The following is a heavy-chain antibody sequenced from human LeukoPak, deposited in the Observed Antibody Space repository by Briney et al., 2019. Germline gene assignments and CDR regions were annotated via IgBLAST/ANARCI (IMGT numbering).Heavy chain of an antibody. CDR2: IYHSGST. CDR3: ASILTGYYS. V-gene: IGHV4-4*02. D-gene: IGHD3-9*01. CDR1: GGSISGTNW. J-gene: IGHJ4*02. Sequence: PSEALSLTCGVSGGSISGTNWWSWVRQPPGKGLEWIGEIYHSGSTNYNPSLKSRVTISVDKSKNQFSLKLSSVTAADTAVYYCASILTGYYSWGQGTLVTVSS.